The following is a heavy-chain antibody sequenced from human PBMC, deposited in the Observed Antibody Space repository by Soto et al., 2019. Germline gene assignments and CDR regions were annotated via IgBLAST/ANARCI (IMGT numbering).Heavy chain of an antibody. D-gene: IGHD6-6*01. CDR1: GYTFTSYG. Sequence: KVSFKASGYTFTSYGISWVRQAPGQGLEWMGWLSAYNGNKNYAQKLQGRVNMTTDTSTSTAYMELRSLRSDDTAVYYCARRSVRRYFDXWGQGTLVTVSX. J-gene: IGHJ4*02. CDR3: ARRSVRRYFDX. V-gene: IGHV1-18*04. CDR2: LSAYNGNK.